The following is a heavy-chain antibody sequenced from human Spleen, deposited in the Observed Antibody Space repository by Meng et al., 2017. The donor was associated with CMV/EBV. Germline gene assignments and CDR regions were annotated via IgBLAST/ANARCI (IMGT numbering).Heavy chain of an antibody. CDR1: GYTFTGQY. CDR3: AMKDY. Sequence: ASVKVSCKASGYTFTGQYMHWVRQAPGQGLEWMGWINTKSGGTNYAQTFQGRVTMTRDTSISTAYMELSRLRSDDTAVYYCAMKDYWGQGTLVTVSS. V-gene: IGHV1-2*02. CDR2: INTKSGGT. J-gene: IGHJ4*02.